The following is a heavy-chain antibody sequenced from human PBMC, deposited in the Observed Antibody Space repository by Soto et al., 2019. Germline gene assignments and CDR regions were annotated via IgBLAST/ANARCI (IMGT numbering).Heavy chain of an antibody. V-gene: IGHV1-69*01. J-gene: IGHJ6*04. Sequence: QVQLVQSGAEVKKPGSSVKVSCKASGGTFSSYAISWVRQAPGQWLEWMGGIIPIFGTANYAQKFQGRVTITADELTSTAYMALSSLSSEDTAVYYCARPVSGYGDYYGMDVWGKGTKVTVSS. D-gene: IGHD5-12*01. CDR3: ARPVSGYGDYYGMDV. CDR1: GGTFSSYA. CDR2: IIPIFGTA.